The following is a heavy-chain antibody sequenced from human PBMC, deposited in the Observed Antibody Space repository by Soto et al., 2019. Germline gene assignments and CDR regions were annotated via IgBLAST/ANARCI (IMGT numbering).Heavy chain of an antibody. CDR2: ITTSDDIT. Sequence: DVQLLESGGGLVEPGESLRLSCAASGFIFKDFAMSWVRQAPGKGLEWVSAITTSDDITYSADSVRGRFTISRYNCATTQFLQTRSLRGDDTATYYCTKGDSAGYFDPSTGYSTPDHWGQGTLVTVSS. CDR3: TKGDSAGYFDPSTGYSTPDH. CDR1: GFIFKDFA. J-gene: IGHJ5*02. D-gene: IGHD3-3*01. V-gene: IGHV3-23*01.